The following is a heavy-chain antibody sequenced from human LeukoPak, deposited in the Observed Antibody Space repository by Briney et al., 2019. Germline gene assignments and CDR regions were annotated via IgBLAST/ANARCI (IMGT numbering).Heavy chain of an antibody. V-gene: IGHV3-23*01. J-gene: IGHJ6*03. CDR2: ISSSGGST. D-gene: IGHD4-17*01. Sequence: GGSLRLSCAASGFTFSSYAMSWVRQAPGKGMEGVSAISSSGGSTYYADSVKGRFTISRDNSKNTLYLQMNSPRAEDTAVYYCAKADYGDYPYYYYYMDVWGKGTTVTVSS. CDR3: AKADYGDYPYYYYYMDV. CDR1: GFTFSSYA.